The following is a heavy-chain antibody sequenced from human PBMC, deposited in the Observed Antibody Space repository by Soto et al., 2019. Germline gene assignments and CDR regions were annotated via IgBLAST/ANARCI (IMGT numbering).Heavy chain of an antibody. J-gene: IGHJ5*02. CDR2: IIPIFGTA. Sequence: QVQLVQSGAEVKKPGSSVKVSCKASAGTFSSYAISWVRQAPGHGLEWMGGIIPIFGTANYAQKFQGRVTITADESTSTADMELSSLRSEDTAVYYCAREVLRVSSWYRHGWSEPWVQGTLVTVSS. CDR3: AREVLRVSSWYRHGWSEP. V-gene: IGHV1-69*12. CDR1: AGTFSSYA. D-gene: IGHD6-13*01.